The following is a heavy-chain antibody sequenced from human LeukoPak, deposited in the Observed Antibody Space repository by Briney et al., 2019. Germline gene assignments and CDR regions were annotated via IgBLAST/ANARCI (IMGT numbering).Heavy chain of an antibody. CDR2: INHSGST. J-gene: IGHJ5*02. Sequence: SETLSFTCAVYGGSFSGYYWSWIRKPPGKGLEWIGEINHSGSTNYNPSLKSRVTISVDTSKNQFSLKLSSVTAADTAVYYCARNLWLGYCTNGVCYTGNWFDPWGQGTLVTVSS. CDR3: ARNLWLGYCTNGVCYTGNWFDP. V-gene: IGHV4-34*01. D-gene: IGHD2-8*01. CDR1: GGSFSGYY.